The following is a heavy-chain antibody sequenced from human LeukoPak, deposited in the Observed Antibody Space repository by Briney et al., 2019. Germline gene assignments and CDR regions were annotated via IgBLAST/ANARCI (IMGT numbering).Heavy chain of an antibody. CDR2: INPNSGGT. CDR3: ARQIVVVVAATSISRYNWFDP. V-gene: IGHV1-2*06. Sequence: GASVKVSCKASGYTFTGYYMHWVRQAPGQGLEWMGRINPNSGGTNYAQKFQGRVTITADESTSTAYMELSSLRSEDTAVYYCARQIVVVVAATSISRYNWFDPWGQGTLVTVSS. CDR1: GYTFTGYY. J-gene: IGHJ5*02. D-gene: IGHD2-15*01.